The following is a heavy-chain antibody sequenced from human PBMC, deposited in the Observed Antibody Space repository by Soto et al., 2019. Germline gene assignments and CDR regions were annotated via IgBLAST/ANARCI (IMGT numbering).Heavy chain of an antibody. J-gene: IGHJ4*02. CDR3: ARARYDSSGYYYFDY. V-gene: IGHV4-59*01. D-gene: IGHD3-22*01. Sequence: TLSLTCTVSGGSISGYYWSWIRQPPGKGLEWIGYIYYSGSTIYNPSLKSRVTISVDTSKNQFSLKLSSVTAADTAVYYCARARYDSSGYYYFDYWGQGTLVTVSS. CDR1: GGSISGYY. CDR2: IYYSGST.